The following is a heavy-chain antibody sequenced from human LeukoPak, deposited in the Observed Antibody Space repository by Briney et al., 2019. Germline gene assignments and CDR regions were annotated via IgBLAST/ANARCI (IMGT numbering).Heavy chain of an antibody. Sequence: SVKVSCKASGYTFTGYYMHWVRQAPGQGLEWMGGIIPIFGTANYAQKFQGRVTITADASTSTAYMELSSLRSEDTAVYYCARGPVMDTAGVYAFDIWGERTMVTVSS. D-gene: IGHD5-18*01. CDR2: IIPIFGTA. CDR1: GYTFTGYY. V-gene: IGHV1-69*13. J-gene: IGHJ3*02. CDR3: ARGPVMDTAGVYAFDI.